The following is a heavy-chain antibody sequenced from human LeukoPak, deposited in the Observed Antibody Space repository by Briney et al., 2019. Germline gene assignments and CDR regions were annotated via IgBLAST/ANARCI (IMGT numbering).Heavy chain of an antibody. Sequence: GGSLRLSCAASGFTFSSYAMHWVRQAPGKGLEWVAVISYDGSNKYYADSMKGRFTISRDNSKNTLYLQMNSLRAEDTAVYYCAREYDYVWGSYRWFDPWGQGTLVTVSS. CDR3: AREYDYVWGSYRWFDP. J-gene: IGHJ5*02. CDR1: GFTFSSYA. V-gene: IGHV3-30-3*01. CDR2: ISYDGSNK. D-gene: IGHD3-16*02.